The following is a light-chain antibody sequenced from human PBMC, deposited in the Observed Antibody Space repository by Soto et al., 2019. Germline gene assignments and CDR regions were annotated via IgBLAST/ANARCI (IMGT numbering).Light chain of an antibody. Sequence: QSELTXPPSASGSPGQSCTISCPGTSIDVGGYNYVSWYQQHPGKAPKLMIYEVSKRPSGVPDRFSGSKSGNTASLTVSGLQAEDEADYYCSSYAGGNDYVFGTGTKVTV. CDR3: SSYAGGNDYV. CDR2: EVS. V-gene: IGLV2-8*01. J-gene: IGLJ1*01. CDR1: SIDVGGYNY.